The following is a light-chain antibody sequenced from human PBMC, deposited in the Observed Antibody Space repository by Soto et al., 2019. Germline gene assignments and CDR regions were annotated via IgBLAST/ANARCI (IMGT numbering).Light chain of an antibody. CDR3: QSYDSSLSGVV. CDR1: SSNIGTNFD. J-gene: IGLJ2*01. Sequence: QSVVTQPPSVSGAPGQRVTISCTGSSSNIGTNFDVQWYQQVPGTAPKLLIYGRNNRPSGVPDRFSASKSGTSASLAITGLQPEDEADYYCQSYDSSLSGVVFGGGTQLTVL. V-gene: IGLV1-40*01. CDR2: GRN.